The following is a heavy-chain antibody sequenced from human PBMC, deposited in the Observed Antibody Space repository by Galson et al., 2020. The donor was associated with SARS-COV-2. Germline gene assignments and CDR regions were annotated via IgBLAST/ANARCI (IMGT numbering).Heavy chain of an antibody. CDR3: AREGYSGCGPADYYYCAGG. V-gene: IGHV4-61*01. CDR2: ISYSGRT. CDR1: GDFVFSGSSS. J-gene: IGHJ6*04. Sequence: SQTLSLTCTVSGDFVFSGSSSWTWIRQPPGKRLEWIGYISYSGRTKYNTSLNSRVTISVDKAKNQFSLKLTSVTAADTAFYYCAREGYSGCGPADYYYCAGGWGKVTTVTVSS. D-gene: IGHD5-12*01.